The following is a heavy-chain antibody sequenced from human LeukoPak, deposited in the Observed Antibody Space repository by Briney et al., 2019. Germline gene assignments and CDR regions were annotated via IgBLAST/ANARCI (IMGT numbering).Heavy chain of an antibody. J-gene: IGHJ6*03. CDR3: ARTSASYYYYMGV. V-gene: IGHV4-61*05. CDR1: NYSISRTYH. CDR2: IYFVGSA. D-gene: IGHD3-3*01. Sequence: SETLSLTCSVSNYSISRTYHWGWIRQPPGKGLEWIGYIYFVGSANYNPSLKSRVSISLDKSRKQVSLKLNSVTAADTAVYYCARTSASYYYYMGVWGNGTTVTISS.